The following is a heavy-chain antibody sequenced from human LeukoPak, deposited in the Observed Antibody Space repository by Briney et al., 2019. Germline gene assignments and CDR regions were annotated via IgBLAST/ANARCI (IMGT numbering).Heavy chain of an antibody. CDR3: ASTQRGDYFDY. V-gene: IGHV3-15*01. CDR1: GFSFSNAW. CDR2: IRSKADGGTP. Sequence: SGGSLRLSCAASGFSFSNAWMSWVRQAPGKGLEWVGRIRSKADGGTPDYAAPVKGRFTISRDNSKNTLYLQMSSLRAEDTAVYYCASTQRGDYFDYWGQGTLVTVSS. D-gene: IGHD2-15*01. J-gene: IGHJ4*02.